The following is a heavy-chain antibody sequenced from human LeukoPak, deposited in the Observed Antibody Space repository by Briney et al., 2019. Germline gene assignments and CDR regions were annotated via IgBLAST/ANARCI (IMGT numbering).Heavy chain of an antibody. V-gene: IGHV3-30-3*01. J-gene: IGHJ4*02. CDR3: AINYFDY. CDR2: ISYDGSNK. Sequence: GGSLRLSCAASGFTFSSYAMHWVRQAPGKGLEWVAVISYDGSNKYYADSVKGRFTISRDNSKNTLYLQMDSLRAEDTAVYYCAINYFDYWGQGTLVTVSS. CDR1: GFTFSSYA.